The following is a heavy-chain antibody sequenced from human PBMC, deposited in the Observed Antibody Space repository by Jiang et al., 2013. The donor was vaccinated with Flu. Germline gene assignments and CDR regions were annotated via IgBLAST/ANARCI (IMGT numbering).Heavy chain of an antibody. CDR2: ISYDGSNK. J-gene: IGHJ6*03. D-gene: IGHD3-3*01. V-gene: IGHV3-30*18. Sequence: GRSLRLSCAASGFTFSSYGMHWVRQAPGKGLEWVAVISYDGSNKYYADSVKGRFTISRDNSKNTLYLQMNSLRAEDTAVYYCAKEGRYDFWSGYFYYYYYMDVWGKGTTVTVSS. CDR3: AKEGRYDFWSGYFYYYYYMDV. CDR1: GFTFSSYG.